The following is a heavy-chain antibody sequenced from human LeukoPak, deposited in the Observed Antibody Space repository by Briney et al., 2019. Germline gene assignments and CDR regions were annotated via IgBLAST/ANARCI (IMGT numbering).Heavy chain of an antibody. CDR3: ARVPVVHYVSGGYYYFDY. J-gene: IGHJ4*02. CDR2: INHSGRT. V-gene: IGHV4-34*01. Sequence: SETLSLTCAVYGGPFSDNYWTWIRQPPGKGLEWIGEINHSGRTNYNPSLKSRVTISVDTSKNQFTLMLKSVTAADTAVYFCARVPVVHYVSGGYYYFDYWGQGTLVTVSS. D-gene: IGHD3-22*01. CDR1: GGPFSDNY.